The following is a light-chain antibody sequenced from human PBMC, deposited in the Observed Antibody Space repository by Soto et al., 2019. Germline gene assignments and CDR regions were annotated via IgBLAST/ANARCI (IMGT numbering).Light chain of an antibody. V-gene: IGKV3-11*01. CDR3: QQRSNWPIT. Sequence: EIVLTQSPATLSLSPGERATLSCRASQSVSSYLAWYQQKPGQAPRLLIYDASNRATGIPARFSGSGSGTDFTLTISSLEPEDFAVYYCQQRSNWPITFGPGTNVEIK. J-gene: IGKJ3*01. CDR1: QSVSSY. CDR2: DAS.